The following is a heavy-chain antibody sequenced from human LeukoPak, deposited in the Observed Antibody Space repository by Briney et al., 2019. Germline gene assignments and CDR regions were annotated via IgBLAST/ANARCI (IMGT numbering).Heavy chain of an antibody. CDR1: GXSFTIYW. Sequence: GESLKISCKGSGXSFTIYWIAWVRQMPGKGLEWMGIIYPGDSNTRYSPSFQGQVTISADKSISTAYLQWSSLKASDTAVYYCARLDYGSNLRGDAFDIWGQGTMVTVSS. CDR2: IYPGDSNT. V-gene: IGHV5-51*01. CDR3: ARLDYGSNLRGDAFDI. J-gene: IGHJ3*02. D-gene: IGHD4-23*01.